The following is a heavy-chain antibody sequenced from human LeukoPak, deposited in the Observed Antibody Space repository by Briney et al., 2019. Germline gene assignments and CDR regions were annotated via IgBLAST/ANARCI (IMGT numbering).Heavy chain of an antibody. D-gene: IGHD1-26*01. CDR3: ARVSGGGDFDY. Sequence: GGSLRLSCAASGFTFSSYSMNWVRQAPGKGLEWVSYISSSSSNIYYANSVKGRFTNSRDNAKNSLYLQMNSLTAEDTAVYYGARVSGGGDFDYWGQGTLVTVSS. V-gene: IGHV3-48*01. J-gene: IGHJ4*02. CDR2: ISSSSSNI. CDR1: GFTFSSYS.